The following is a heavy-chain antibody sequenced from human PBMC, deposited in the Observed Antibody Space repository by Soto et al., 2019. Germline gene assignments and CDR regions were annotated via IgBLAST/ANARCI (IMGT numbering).Heavy chain of an antibody. CDR1: GGTFSSYA. J-gene: IGHJ4*02. Sequence: SVKVSCKASGGTFSSYAISWVRQAPGQGLEWMGGIIPIFGTANYAQKFQGRVTITADESTSTAYMELSSLRSEDTAVYYCARVSKKYYYDSSGSSFDYWGQGTLVTVSS. V-gene: IGHV1-69*13. D-gene: IGHD3-22*01. CDR3: ARVSKKYYYDSSGSSFDY. CDR2: IIPIFGTA.